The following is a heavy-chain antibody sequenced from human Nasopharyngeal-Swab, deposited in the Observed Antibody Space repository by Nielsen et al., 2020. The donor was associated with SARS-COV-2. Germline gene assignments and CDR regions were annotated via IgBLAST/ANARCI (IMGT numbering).Heavy chain of an antibody. Sequence: GGSLRLSCAASGFTFDIYTMNWVRQAPGRGLEWVSAISSTGDYIYYAASVKGRFTISRDNAKNSLYLQMSTLRAEDTAVYYCVRDTPAMFAYWGQGTLVTVSS. CDR2: ISSTGDYI. CDR1: GFTFDIYT. V-gene: IGHV3-21*01. CDR3: VRDTPAMFAY. J-gene: IGHJ4*02.